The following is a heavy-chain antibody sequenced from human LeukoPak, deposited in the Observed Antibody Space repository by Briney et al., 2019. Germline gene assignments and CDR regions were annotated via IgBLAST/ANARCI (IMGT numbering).Heavy chain of an antibody. CDR1: GFTFSSYA. Sequence: PGGSLRLSCAASGFTFSSYAMSWVRQAPRKGLEWVSAISGSGGSTYYADSVKGRFTISRDNSKNTLYLQMNSLRAEDTAVYYCARGSSTSAVADTGDYWGQGTLVTVSS. V-gene: IGHV3-23*01. D-gene: IGHD6-19*01. CDR2: ISGSGGST. J-gene: IGHJ4*02. CDR3: ARGSSTSAVADTGDY.